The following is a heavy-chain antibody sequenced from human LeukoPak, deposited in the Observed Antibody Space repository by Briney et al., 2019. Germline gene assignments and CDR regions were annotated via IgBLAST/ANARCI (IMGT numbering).Heavy chain of an antibody. CDR1: GGSISSYY. J-gene: IGHJ3*02. CDR2: IYYSGST. Sequence: PSETLSLTCTVSGGSISSYYWSWIRQPPGKGLEWIGYIYYSGSTNYNPSLKSRGTISVDTSKNQFSLKLSSVTAADTAVYYCERDGYYYDSSGYPRRFDAFDIWGQGTMVTVSS. CDR3: ERDGYYYDSSGYPRRFDAFDI. D-gene: IGHD3-22*01. V-gene: IGHV4-59*12.